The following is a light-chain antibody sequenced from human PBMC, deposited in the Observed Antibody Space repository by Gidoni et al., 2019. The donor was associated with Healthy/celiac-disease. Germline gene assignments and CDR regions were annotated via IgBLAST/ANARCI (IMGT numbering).Light chain of an antibody. V-gene: IGKV1-8*01. CDR2: AAS. CDR1: QVISSY. J-gene: IGKJ1*01. CDR3: QQYYSYPRT. Sequence: IRITQSPSSLSASTGDRVTITCRAGQVISSYLAWYQQKPGKAPKLLLYAASTLQSGVPAMFSGSGAGTDFTPTISCLQSEDFATYYCQQYYSYPRTFGQGTKVEIK.